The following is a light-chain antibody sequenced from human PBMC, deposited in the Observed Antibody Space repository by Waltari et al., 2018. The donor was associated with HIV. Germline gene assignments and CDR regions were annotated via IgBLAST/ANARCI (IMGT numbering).Light chain of an antibody. J-gene: IGKJ4*01. CDR2: WAS. CDR3: QQYFATPLT. CDR1: QTVFLDSNNKNY. V-gene: IGKV4-1*01. Sequence: IVMTQSPDFLAVSLGERATITCKSNQTVFLDSNNKNYLAWYQQKPGQSPKLLIYWASTWDSGVPDRFRGSGSGTDFTLTITSLQLEDVAVYYCQQYFATPLTFGGGTKVEIK.